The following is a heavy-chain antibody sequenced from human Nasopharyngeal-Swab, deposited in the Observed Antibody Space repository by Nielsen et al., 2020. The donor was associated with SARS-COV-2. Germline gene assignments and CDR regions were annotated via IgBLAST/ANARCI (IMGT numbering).Heavy chain of an antibody. CDR3: AAVYSSSWYGY. J-gene: IGHJ4*02. Sequence: GSLRLSCKGSGYSFTSYWIGWVRQMPGKGLEWMGIIYPGDSDTRYSPSFQGQVTISADKSISTAYLQWSSLKASDTAMYYCAAVYSSSWYGYWGQGTLVTVSS. CDR2: IYPGDSDT. D-gene: IGHD6-13*01. V-gene: IGHV5-51*01. CDR1: GYSFTSYW.